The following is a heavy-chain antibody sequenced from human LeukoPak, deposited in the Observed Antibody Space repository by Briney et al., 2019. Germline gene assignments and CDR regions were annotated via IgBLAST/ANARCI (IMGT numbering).Heavy chain of an antibody. D-gene: IGHD3-10*01. CDR3: ARDPYYYDSGSFAAFDI. CDR2: IKEDGSKT. CDR1: RFTFSRYW. J-gene: IGHJ3*02. Sequence: GGSLRLSCAASRFTFSRYWMSWVRQAPGKGLEWVANIKEDGSKTFYVDSVKGRFAISRDNAKNSLYLQMNSLRAEDTAVYYCARDPYYYDSGSFAAFDIWGQGTMVTVSS. V-gene: IGHV3-7*01.